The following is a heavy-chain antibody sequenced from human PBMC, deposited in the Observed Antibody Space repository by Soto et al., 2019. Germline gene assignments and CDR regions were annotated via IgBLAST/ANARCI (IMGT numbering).Heavy chain of an antibody. V-gene: IGHV1-58*01. CDR3: AEGDYSNSGAYYYYYGMDV. Sequence: SVKVSCKASGFTFTSSAVQWVRQARGQLLEWIGWIVVGSGNTNYAQKFQERVTITRDMSTSTAYMELSSLRSEDTAVYYCAEGDYSNSGAYYYYYGMDVWGQGTTVTVSS. CDR2: IVVGSGNT. J-gene: IGHJ6*02. D-gene: IGHD4-4*01. CDR1: GFTFTSSA.